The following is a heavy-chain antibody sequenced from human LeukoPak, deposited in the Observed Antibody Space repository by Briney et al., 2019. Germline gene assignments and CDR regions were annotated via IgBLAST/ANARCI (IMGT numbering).Heavy chain of an antibody. CDR2: ISWNSGYI. V-gene: IGHV3-9*01. Sequence: GGSLRLSCAASGFTFNDYAMHCVRQPRGRGREWLSIISWNSGYIGYADSVKGRFTVSRDNTEDSVYLQMNSLRPEDTAFYFCAKVRGTYSSGFFFDSWGQGTLVTVSS. D-gene: IGHD6-19*01. CDR1: GFTFNDYA. J-gene: IGHJ4*02. CDR3: AKVRGTYSSGFFFDS.